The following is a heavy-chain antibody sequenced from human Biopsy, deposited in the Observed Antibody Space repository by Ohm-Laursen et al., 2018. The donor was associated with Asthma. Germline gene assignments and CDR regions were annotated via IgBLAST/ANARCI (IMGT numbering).Heavy chain of an antibody. V-gene: IGHV3-23*01. CDR1: GFTFSNYV. Sequence: SLRLSCAASGFTFSNYVMSWVRQAPGKGLEWVSSITGSGGFTYYADSVKGRLTISRDKSDNTLYLQMNSLTAEDTAVYYCARTFHFWSPYHAEHYQLWGQGTLVTVPS. CDR3: ARTFHFWSPYHAEHYQL. D-gene: IGHD3-3*02. CDR2: ITGSGGFT. J-gene: IGHJ1*01.